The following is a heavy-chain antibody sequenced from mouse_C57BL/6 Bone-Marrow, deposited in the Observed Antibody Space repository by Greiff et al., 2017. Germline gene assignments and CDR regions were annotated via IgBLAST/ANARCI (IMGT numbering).Heavy chain of an antibody. Sequence: VQLQQSGPGLVQPSPSLSITCTVSGFSLTSYGVHWVRQSPGKGLEWLGVIWGGGSTDYNAAFISRLSISNDNSKSQVFFKMNRLQADDTAIYYCARNCLLYYYAMDYWGQGTSVTVSS. CDR1: GFSLTSYG. J-gene: IGHJ4*01. D-gene: IGHD6-1*01. CDR3: ARNCLLYYYAMDY. CDR2: IWGGGST. V-gene: IGHV2-2*01.